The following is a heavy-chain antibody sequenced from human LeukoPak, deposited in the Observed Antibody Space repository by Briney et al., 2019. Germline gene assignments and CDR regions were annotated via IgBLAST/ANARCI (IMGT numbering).Heavy chain of an antibody. CDR1: GGSISSYY. D-gene: IGHD6-19*01. Sequence: SETLSLTCTVSGGSISSYYWSWIRQPPGKGLEWIGYIYYSGSTNYNPSLKSRVTISVDTSKNQFSLKLSSVTAADTAVYYCARWAVAGTGGWFDPWGQGTLVTVSS. V-gene: IGHV4-59*12. J-gene: IGHJ5*02. CDR2: IYYSGST. CDR3: ARWAVAGTGGWFDP.